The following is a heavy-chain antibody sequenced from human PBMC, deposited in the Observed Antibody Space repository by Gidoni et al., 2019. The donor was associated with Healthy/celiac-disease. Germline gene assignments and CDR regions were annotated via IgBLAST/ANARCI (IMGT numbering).Heavy chain of an antibody. CDR3: ARDLKQWLVPYDY. CDR2: ISYDGSNK. CDR1: GFTFSSSA. J-gene: IGHJ4*02. Sequence: QVQLVESGGGVVQPGRSLILACSASGFTFSSSAMHWVRQAPGQGLEWVAVISYDGSNKYYADSVKGRFTISRDNSKNTLYLQMNSLRAEDTAVYYCARDLKQWLVPYDYWGQGTLVTVSS. D-gene: IGHD6-19*01. V-gene: IGHV3-30-3*01.